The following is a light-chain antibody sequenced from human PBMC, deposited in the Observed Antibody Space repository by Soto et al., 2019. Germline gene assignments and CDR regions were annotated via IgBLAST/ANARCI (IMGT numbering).Light chain of an antibody. V-gene: IGKV3-11*01. Sequence: EIVLTHSPATLSLSPGERATLSFSSSQSVSSYLAWYQQKPGQAPRLLIYDASNRATGIPARFSGSGSGTDFTLTISSLEPEDFAVYYCQQYGSSPTWTFGQGTRWIS. J-gene: IGKJ1*01. CDR1: QSVSSY. CDR3: QQYGSSPTWT. CDR2: DAS.